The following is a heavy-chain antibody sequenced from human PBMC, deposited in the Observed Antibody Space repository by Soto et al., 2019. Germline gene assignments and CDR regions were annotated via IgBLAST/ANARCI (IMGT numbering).Heavy chain of an antibody. Sequence: QLQLRESGPGLVKPSETLSLTCTVSGNSISGTSSFWAWIRQPPGKNLEWIGSVYCTGSTYYNSSRKSRVSISIDTSKNQFSLSLNSVTAADTAVYYCTRRVRSTGLLDYWGQGALVTVSS. CDR3: TRRVRSTGLLDY. CDR1: GNSISGTSSF. CDR2: VYCTGST. D-gene: IGHD4-4*01. V-gene: IGHV4-39*01. J-gene: IGHJ4*02.